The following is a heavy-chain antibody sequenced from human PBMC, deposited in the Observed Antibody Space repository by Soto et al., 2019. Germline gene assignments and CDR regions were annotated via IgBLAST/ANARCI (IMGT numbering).Heavy chain of an antibody. V-gene: IGHV1-2*02. J-gene: IGHJ5*02. Sequence: RASVKVSCKASGYTFTAQYLHWVRKAPGEGLEWMGWINPTTGATRYAQKFQGRVTMTRDTSMSTAYLEVRSLGPDDTAVYYCAKGDSSWVSWFDPWGQGTLVTVSS. CDR1: GYTFTAQY. CDR2: INPTTGAT. D-gene: IGHD6-19*01. CDR3: AKGDSSWVSWFDP.